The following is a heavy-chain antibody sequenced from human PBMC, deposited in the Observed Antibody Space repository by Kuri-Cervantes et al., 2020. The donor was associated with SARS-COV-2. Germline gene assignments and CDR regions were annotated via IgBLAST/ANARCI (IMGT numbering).Heavy chain of an antibody. V-gene: IGHV3-21*01. CDR1: GFTFSSYS. CDR2: ISSSSSYI. CDR3: ARDQSGSYYFGYFDY. D-gene: IGHD1-26*01. J-gene: IGHJ4*02. Sequence: GGSLRLSCAASGFTFSSYSMNWVRQAPGKGLQWVSSISSSSSYIYYADSVKGRFTISRDNAKNLLYLQMNSLRAEDTAVYYCARDQSGSYYFGYFDYWGQGTLVTVSS.